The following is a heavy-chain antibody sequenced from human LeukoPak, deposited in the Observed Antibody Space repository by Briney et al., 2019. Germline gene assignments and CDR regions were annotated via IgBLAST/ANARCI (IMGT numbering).Heavy chain of an antibody. V-gene: IGHV4-39*01. Sequence: SETLSLTFTVSGGSISSSSYYWGWIRQPPGKGLEWIGSIYYSGSTYYNPSLKSRVTISVDTSKNQFSLKLSSVTAADTAVYYCARRTVTKGGGWFDPWGQGTLVTVSS. D-gene: IGHD4-17*01. CDR3: ARRTVTKGGGWFDP. CDR1: GGSISSSSYY. CDR2: IYYSGST. J-gene: IGHJ5*02.